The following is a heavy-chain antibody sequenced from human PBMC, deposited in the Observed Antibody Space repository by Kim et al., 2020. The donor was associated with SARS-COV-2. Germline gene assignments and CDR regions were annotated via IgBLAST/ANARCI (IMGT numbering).Heavy chain of an antibody. V-gene: IGHV1-2*02. D-gene: IGHD3-22*01. J-gene: IGHJ4*02. CDR3: APFYDSSGY. Sequence: GGTNYAQKFQGRVTMTRDTSISTAYMELSRLRSDDTAVYYCAPFYDSSGYWGQGTLVTVSS. CDR2: GGT.